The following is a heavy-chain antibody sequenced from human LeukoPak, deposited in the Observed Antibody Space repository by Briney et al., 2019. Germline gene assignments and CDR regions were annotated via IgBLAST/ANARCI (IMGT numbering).Heavy chain of an antibody. CDR2: INHSGST. CDR3: ARAPDLYSSGWWVDY. D-gene: IGHD6-19*01. CDR1: GGSFSGYY. V-gene: IGHV4-34*01. J-gene: IGHJ4*02. Sequence: SDTLSLTCAVYGGSFSGYYWSWIRHPPGKGLEWIGEINHSGSTNYNPALKSRVNISVDTSKNQFSLKLSSVTAADTAVYYCARAPDLYSSGWWVDYWGQGTLVSVSS.